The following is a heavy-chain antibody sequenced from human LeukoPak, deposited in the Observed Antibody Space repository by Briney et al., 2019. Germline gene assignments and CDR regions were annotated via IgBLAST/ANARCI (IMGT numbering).Heavy chain of an antibody. Sequence: PSQTLSLTCTVSGGSISSGGYYWSWIRQHPGKGPEWIGYIYYSGSTYYNPSLKSRVTISVDTSKNQFSLKLSSVTAADTAVYYCARCVAATHWFDPWGQGTLVTVSS. CDR1: GGSISSGGYY. CDR3: ARCVAATHWFDP. CDR2: IYYSGST. D-gene: IGHD2-15*01. J-gene: IGHJ5*02. V-gene: IGHV4-31*03.